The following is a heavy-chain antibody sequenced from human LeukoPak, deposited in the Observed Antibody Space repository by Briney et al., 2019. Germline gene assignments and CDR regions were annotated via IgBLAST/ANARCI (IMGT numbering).Heavy chain of an antibody. Sequence: PSETLSLTCTVSGGSISSGGYYWSWIRQHPGKGLEWIGYIYYSGSTYYNPSLESRLTISVDASKNRFSLKLSSVTAADTAVYYCARTTVVAKYFDYWGQGTLVTVSS. V-gene: IGHV4-31*03. CDR3: ARTTVVAKYFDY. CDR2: IYYSGST. J-gene: IGHJ4*02. D-gene: IGHD4-17*01. CDR1: GGSISSGGYY.